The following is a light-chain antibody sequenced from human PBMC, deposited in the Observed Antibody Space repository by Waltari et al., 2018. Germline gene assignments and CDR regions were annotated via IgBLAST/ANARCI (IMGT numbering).Light chain of an antibody. CDR3: QQYNNRPPVT. CDR2: GAS. Sequence: EIVMTQSPATLSVSPGENATLSCRASQSVSSNLAWYQQKSGQAPRLLIYGASTRATGIPARFSGSGSGTEFTLTISSLQSEDFALYYCQQYNNRPPVTFGGGTKVEIK. J-gene: IGKJ4*01. CDR1: QSVSSN. V-gene: IGKV3-15*01.